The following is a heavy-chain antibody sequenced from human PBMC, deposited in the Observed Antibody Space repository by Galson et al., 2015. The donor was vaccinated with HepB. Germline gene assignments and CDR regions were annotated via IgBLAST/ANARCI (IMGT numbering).Heavy chain of an antibody. D-gene: IGHD4-23*01. V-gene: IGHV1-24*01. J-gene: IGHJ6*02. CDR3: ATDRVIMKTMMYGGNSVPGRGYYGMDV. CDR1: GYTLTELS. Sequence: SVKVSCKVSGYTLTELSMHWVRQAPGKGLEWMGGFDPEDGETIYAQKFQGRVTMTEDTSTDTAYMELSSLRSEDTAVYYCATDRVIMKTMMYGGNSVPGRGYYGMDVWGQGTTVTVSS. CDR2: FDPEDGET.